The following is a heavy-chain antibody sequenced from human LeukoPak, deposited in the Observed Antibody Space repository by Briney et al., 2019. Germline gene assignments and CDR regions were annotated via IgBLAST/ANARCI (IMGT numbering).Heavy chain of an antibody. V-gene: IGHV3-30*03. Sequence: GGSLRLSCAASGFTFSSYGMHWVRQAPGKGLEWVAVISYDGSNKYYADSVKGRFTISRDNSKNTLYLQMNSLRAEDTAVYYCARARGVLRFLEWSPIYYYYGMDVWGQGATVTVSS. D-gene: IGHD3-3*01. CDR3: ARARGVLRFLEWSPIYYYYGMDV. CDR1: GFTFSSYG. CDR2: ISYDGSNK. J-gene: IGHJ6*02.